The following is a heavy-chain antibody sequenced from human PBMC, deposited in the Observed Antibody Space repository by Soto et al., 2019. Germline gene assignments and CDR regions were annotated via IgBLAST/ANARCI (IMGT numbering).Heavy chain of an antibody. CDR1: CDAIYIGGYY. CDR2: IYHTGKT. J-gene: IGHJ5*02. D-gene: IGHD3-3*01. CDR3: ARVRDWFDT. Sequence: PAQALSLTCTVSCDAIYIGGYYWTWIRQHPGKCLEGIGYIYHTGKTYYNPSLKSRVTKPMDTSKNQFSLKLISVTAADTAVYYCARVRDWFDTWGQGTLVTVSS. V-gene: IGHV4-31*03.